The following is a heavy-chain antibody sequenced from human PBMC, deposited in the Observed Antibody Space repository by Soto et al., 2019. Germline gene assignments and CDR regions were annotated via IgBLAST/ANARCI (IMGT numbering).Heavy chain of an antibody. CDR3: ARDSTLRSYGMDV. Sequence: SETLSLTCTVSGGSISSYYWSWIRQPPGKGPEWIGYIYYSGSTNYNPSLKSRVTISVDTSKNQFSLKLSSVTAADTAVYYCARDSTLRSYGMDVWGQGTTVTVSS. V-gene: IGHV4-59*01. CDR2: IYYSGST. D-gene: IGHD2-15*01. CDR1: GGSISSYY. J-gene: IGHJ6*02.